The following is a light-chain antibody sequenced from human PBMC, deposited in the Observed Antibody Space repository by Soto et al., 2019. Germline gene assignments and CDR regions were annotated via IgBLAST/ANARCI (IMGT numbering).Light chain of an antibody. CDR3: ETWDSHTHEV. V-gene: IGLV4-60*03. Sequence: QLVLTQSSSASASLGSSVKLTCTLSSGHSSYIIAWHQQQPGKAPRYLMKLEGSGSYNTGSGVPDRFSGSSSGADRYLTISNLQSEDEADYYCETWDSHTHEVFGGGTKLTVL. CDR2: LEGSGSY. CDR1: SGHSSYI. J-gene: IGLJ2*01.